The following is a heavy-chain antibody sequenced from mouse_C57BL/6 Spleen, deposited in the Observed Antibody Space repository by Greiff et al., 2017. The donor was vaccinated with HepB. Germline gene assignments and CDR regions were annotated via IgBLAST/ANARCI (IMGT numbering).Heavy chain of an antibody. Sequence: QVQLQQPGAELVKPGASVKLSCKASGYTFTSYWMHWVKQRPGQGLEWIGMIHPNSGSTNYNEKFKSKATLTVDKSSSTAYMQLSSLTSEDSAVYYCARRGGNWDYFDYWGQGTTLTVSS. V-gene: IGHV1-64*01. D-gene: IGHD4-1*01. CDR2: IHPNSGST. J-gene: IGHJ2*01. CDR1: GYTFTSYW. CDR3: ARRGGNWDYFDY.